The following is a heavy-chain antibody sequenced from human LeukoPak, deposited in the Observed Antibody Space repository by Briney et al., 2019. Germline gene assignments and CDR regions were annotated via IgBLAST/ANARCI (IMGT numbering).Heavy chain of an antibody. CDR3: GRINAARDYGMDV. D-gene: IGHD2-8*01. Sequence: GGSLRLSCAASGFTFSIYAMSWVRQAPGKGLEWVSTIGGSGGSTYYADSVKGRFTISRDNSKNTLYLQMNSLRAEDTAVYFCGRINAARDYGMDVWGQGTTVTVSS. J-gene: IGHJ6*02. CDR2: IGGSGGST. V-gene: IGHV3-23*01. CDR1: GFTFSIYA.